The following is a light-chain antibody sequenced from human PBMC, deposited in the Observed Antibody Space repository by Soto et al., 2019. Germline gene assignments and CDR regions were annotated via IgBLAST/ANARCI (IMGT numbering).Light chain of an antibody. CDR2: RDN. CDR1: SSNIGSNY. J-gene: IGLJ3*02. Sequence: QSVLTQPPSASGTPGQRVTISCSGSSSNIGSNYVYWYQQVPGTAPKLLIYRDNQRPSGVPDRFSGSKSGTSASLAISGLRAEDEADDYCTAWDDSLSGHWVFGGGTKLTVL. CDR3: TAWDDSLSGHWV. V-gene: IGLV1-47*01.